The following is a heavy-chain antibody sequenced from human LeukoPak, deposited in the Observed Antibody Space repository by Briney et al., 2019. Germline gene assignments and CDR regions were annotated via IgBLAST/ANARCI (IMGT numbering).Heavy chain of an antibody. J-gene: IGHJ6*02. CDR2: ISYDGSNK. CDR3: AKETNDFGGMDV. D-gene: IGHD3-3*01. CDR1: GFTFSSYG. V-gene: IGHV3-30*18. Sequence: GRSLRLSCAASGFTFSSYGMHWVRQAPGKGLEWVAVISYDGSNKYYADSVKGRFTISRDNSKNTLYLQMNSLRAEDTAVYYCAKETNDFGGMDVWGQGTTVTVSS.